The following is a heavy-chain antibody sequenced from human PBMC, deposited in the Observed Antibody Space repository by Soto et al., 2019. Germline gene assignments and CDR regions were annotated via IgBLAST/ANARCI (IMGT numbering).Heavy chain of an antibody. CDR3: ANDSPEGATPIGYYYGMYV. CDR1: GFTFSSYA. CDR2: ISGSGGST. J-gene: IGHJ6*02. D-gene: IGHD1-26*01. Sequence: GGSLRLSCAASGFTFSSYAMSWVRQAPGKGLEWVSAISGSGGSTYYGDSVKGRFTISRDNSKNTLYLPMNSLRAEDMAVYYCANDSPEGATPIGYYYGMYVWGQGTTVTVSS. V-gene: IGHV3-23*01.